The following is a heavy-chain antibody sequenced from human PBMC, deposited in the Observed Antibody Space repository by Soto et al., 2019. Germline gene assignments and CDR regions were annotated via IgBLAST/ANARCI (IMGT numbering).Heavy chain of an antibody. CDR1: GFTFSSYA. CDR3: AKMSSSSTFDY. CDR2: ISGSDDST. J-gene: IGHJ4*02. Sequence: EVQLLESGGGLVQPGESLRLSCAASGFTFSSYAMSWVRQAPGTGLEWVSVISGSDDSTYYADSVKGRFTISRDNSKNTLYLQINSLRAEDTAVDYCAKMSSSSTFDYWGQGTLVTVSS. D-gene: IGHD6-6*01. V-gene: IGHV3-23*01.